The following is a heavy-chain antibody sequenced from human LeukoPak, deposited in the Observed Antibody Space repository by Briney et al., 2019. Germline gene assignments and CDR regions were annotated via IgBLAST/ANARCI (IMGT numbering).Heavy chain of an antibody. CDR1: GFTFSSYA. V-gene: IGHV3-23*01. CDR2: ISGSGGST. CDR3: ASITMVRGVTDY. D-gene: IGHD3-10*01. Sequence: GSLRLSCAASGFTFSSYAMSWVRQAPGKGLEWVSAISGSGGSTYYADSVKGRFTISRDNSKNTLYLQMNSLSAEDTAVYYCASITMVRGVTDYWGQGTLVTVSS. J-gene: IGHJ4*02.